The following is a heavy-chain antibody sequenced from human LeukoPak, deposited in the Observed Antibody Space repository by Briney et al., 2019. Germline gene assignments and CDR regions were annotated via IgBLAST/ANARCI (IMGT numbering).Heavy chain of an antibody. V-gene: IGHV3-64D*06. CDR3: VKGGGIAAAGSIPFDY. D-gene: IGHD6-13*01. J-gene: IGHJ4*02. Sequence: GGSLRLSCSASGFTFSSYAMHWVRQAPGKGLEYVSAISSNGGSTYYADSVKGRFTISRDNSKNTLYLQMSSLRAEDTAVYYCVKGGGIAAAGSIPFDYWAREPWSPSPQ. CDR2: ISSNGGST. CDR1: GFTFSSYA.